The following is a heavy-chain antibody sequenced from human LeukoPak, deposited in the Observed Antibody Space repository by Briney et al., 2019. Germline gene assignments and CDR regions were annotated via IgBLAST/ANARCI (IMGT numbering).Heavy chain of an antibody. D-gene: IGHD3-9*01. J-gene: IGHJ6*03. CDR3: ARETPAPYYDILTGKAYYYYMDV. Sequence: GGSLRLSCVASDFTFNTYWMSWVRQAPGKGLEWVANIKGDGSVKYYLDSVKGRFTVSRDTAKNSLFLQMNSLRAEDTAVYYCARETPAPYYDILTGKAYYYYMDVWGKGTTVTVSS. CDR1: DFTFNTYW. CDR2: IKGDGSVK. V-gene: IGHV3-7*01.